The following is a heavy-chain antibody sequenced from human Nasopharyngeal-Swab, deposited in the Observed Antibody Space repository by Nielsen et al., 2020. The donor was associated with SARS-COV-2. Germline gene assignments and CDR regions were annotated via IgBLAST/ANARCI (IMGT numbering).Heavy chain of an antibody. Sequence: GESLKISCAASGFTFSGSAMHWGRQASGKGREWVGRIRSKANSYATAYAASVKGRFTISRDDSKNTAYLQMNSLRAEDTAVYYCARDGLDYDFWSAYFMDVWGRGTTVTVSS. D-gene: IGHD3-3*01. CDR3: ARDGLDYDFWSAYFMDV. J-gene: IGHJ6*02. CDR2: IRSKANSYAT. CDR1: GFTFSGSA. V-gene: IGHV3-73*01.